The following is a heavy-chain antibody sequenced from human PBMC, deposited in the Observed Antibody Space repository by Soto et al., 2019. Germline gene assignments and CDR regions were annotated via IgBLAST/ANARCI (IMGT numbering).Heavy chain of an antibody. Sequence: TLSLTCTVSGGSISSGGYYWSWIRQHPGKGLEWIGYIYYSGSTYYNPSLKSRVTISVDTSKNQFSLKLSSVTAADTAVYYCARVSYQLLSFAFDCWGQGTLVTVSS. CDR1: GGSISSGGYY. CDR2: IYYSGST. V-gene: IGHV4-31*03. CDR3: ARVSYQLLSFAFDC. J-gene: IGHJ4*02. D-gene: IGHD2-2*01.